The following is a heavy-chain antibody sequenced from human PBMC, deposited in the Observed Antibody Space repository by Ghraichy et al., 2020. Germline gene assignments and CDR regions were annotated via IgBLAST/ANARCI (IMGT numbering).Heavy chain of an antibody. V-gene: IGHV3-23*01. D-gene: IGHD3-16*02. CDR1: GFTFSSYG. Sequence: GSLRLSCAASGFTFSSYGMSWVRQAPGKGLEWVSSITGNSGTTYYADSVKGRFTISRDNSKNTLYLQMNSLRAEDTAVYYCAQSPSETYFVWGSYRTDYWGQGTLVTVSS. CDR2: ITGNSGTT. J-gene: IGHJ4*02. CDR3: AQSPSETYFVWGSYRTDY.